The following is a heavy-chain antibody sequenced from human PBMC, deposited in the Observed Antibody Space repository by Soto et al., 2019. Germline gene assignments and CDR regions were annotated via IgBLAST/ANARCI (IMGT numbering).Heavy chain of an antibody. Sequence: GGSLRLSCAASGFSFSISPMHWVRQAPGKGPEWVALISYDGTNKFYADSVKGRFTISRDNSKSTLYLQVDSLRPEDAAVYYCARDPKTSGGQHWAFNYFHSWGQGTLVTVYS. D-gene: IGHD7-27*01. J-gene: IGHJ4*02. V-gene: IGHV3-30-3*01. CDR3: ARDPKTSGGQHWAFNYFHS. CDR2: ISYDGTNK. CDR1: GFSFSISP.